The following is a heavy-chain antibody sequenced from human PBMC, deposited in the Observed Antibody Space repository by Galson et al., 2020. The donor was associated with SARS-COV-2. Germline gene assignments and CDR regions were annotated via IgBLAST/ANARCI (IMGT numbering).Heavy chain of an antibody. CDR3: ARARAPSYCSGGSCNGAFDI. V-gene: IGHV3-66*01. D-gene: IGHD2-15*01. CDR1: GFTVSSNY. CDR2: IYSGGST. Sequence: TGGSLRLSCAASGFTVSSNYMIWVRQAPGKGLDWVSVIYSGGSTYYADSVKGRFTISRDNSKNTLYLQMNSLRAEDTAVYYCARARAPSYCSGGSCNGAFDIWGQGTMVTVSS. J-gene: IGHJ3*02.